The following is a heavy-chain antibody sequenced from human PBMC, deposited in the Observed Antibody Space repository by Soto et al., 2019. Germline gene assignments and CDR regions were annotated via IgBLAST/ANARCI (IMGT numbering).Heavy chain of an antibody. CDR1: GGSISSSSYY. CDR2: IYYSGST. D-gene: IGHD6-19*01. Sequence: QLQLQESGPGLVKPSETLSLTCTVSGGSISSSSYYWGWIRQPPGKGLEWIGSIYYSGSTYYNPSLMSRVTISVDTSENQFALKLSSVTAADTVVYYCARQQWRVGRNRGLDYWVQGTLVTVSS. CDR3: ARQQWRVGRNRGLDY. J-gene: IGHJ4*02. V-gene: IGHV4-39*01.